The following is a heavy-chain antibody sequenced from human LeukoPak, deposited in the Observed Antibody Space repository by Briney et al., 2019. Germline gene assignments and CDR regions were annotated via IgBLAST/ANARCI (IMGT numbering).Heavy chain of an antibody. CDR2: IYSGGNT. CDR3: AGGEGPNWFDP. CDR1: TFTVSYNY. V-gene: IGHV3-53*01. D-gene: IGHD3-16*01. Sequence: PGGSLRLSCAASTFTVSYNYMNWVRQAPGKGLEWVSIIYSGGNTYYADSVKGRFTISRDNSKNTLYLQMNSLRTEGTAVYYCAGGEGPNWFDPWGQGTLVTVSS. J-gene: IGHJ5*02.